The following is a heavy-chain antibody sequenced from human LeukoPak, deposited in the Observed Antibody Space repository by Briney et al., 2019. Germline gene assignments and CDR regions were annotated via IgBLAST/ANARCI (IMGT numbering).Heavy chain of an antibody. Sequence: GASVKVSCKASGGTFSSYAISWVRQAPGQGLEWMGRIIPILGIANYAQKFQGRVTITADKSTSTAYMELSSLRSEDTDVYYCARVPDIVGGRESYYYYGMDVWGQGTTVTVSS. V-gene: IGHV1-69*04. CDR2: IIPILGIA. D-gene: IGHD2-15*01. CDR1: GGTFSSYA. CDR3: ARVPDIVGGRESYYYYGMDV. J-gene: IGHJ6*02.